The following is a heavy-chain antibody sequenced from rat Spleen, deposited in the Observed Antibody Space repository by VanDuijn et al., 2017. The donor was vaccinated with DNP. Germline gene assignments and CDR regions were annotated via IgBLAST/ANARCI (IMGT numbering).Heavy chain of an antibody. CDR1: GFSFSAYY. Sequence: EVQLVESGGGVVQPGRSLKLSCVASGFSFSAYYMAWVRQAPAKGLEWVAYIGSAAYAPYYGDSVKGRFTISRDNAKSTLYLQMNSLRSEDMATYYCVRWNSGHFDYWGQGVMVTVSS. V-gene: IGHV5-22*01. CDR2: IGSAAYAP. D-gene: IGHD4-3*01. J-gene: IGHJ2*01. CDR3: VRWNSGHFDY.